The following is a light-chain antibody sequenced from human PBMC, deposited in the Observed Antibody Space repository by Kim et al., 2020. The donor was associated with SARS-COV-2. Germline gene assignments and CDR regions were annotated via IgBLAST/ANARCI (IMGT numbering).Light chain of an antibody. CDR1: SSNIGAGYD. Sequence: QSVLTQPPSVSGAPGQRVTISCTGSSSNIGAGYDVHWYQQLPGTAPKLLIYGNSNRPSVVPDRFSGSKSGTSASLAITGLQAEDEADYYCQSYDSSRSGWVFGGGTKLTVL. J-gene: IGLJ3*02. CDR2: GNS. CDR3: QSYDSSRSGWV. V-gene: IGLV1-40*01.